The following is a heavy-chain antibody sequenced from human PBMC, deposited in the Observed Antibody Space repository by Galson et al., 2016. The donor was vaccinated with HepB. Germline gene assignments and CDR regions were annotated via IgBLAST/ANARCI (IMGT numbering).Heavy chain of an antibody. CDR3: VGTFSGNINWFDP. CDR2: INSDGIGT. D-gene: IGHD1-26*01. J-gene: IGHJ5*02. Sequence: SLRLSCAASGFTFSSYRMHWVRQAPGKGLMWVSHINSDGIGTNYADSVKGRFAVSRDNAKNTLYLQMNSLRAGDTAVYYCVGTFSGNINWFDPWGQGTLVTVSS. CDR1: GFTFSSYR. V-gene: IGHV3-74*01.